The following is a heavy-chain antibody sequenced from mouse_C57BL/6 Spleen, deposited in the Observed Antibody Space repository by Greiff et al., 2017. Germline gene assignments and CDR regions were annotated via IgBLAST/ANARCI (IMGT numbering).Heavy chain of an antibody. D-gene: IGHD2-3*01. CDR1: GYSITSGYY. CDR2: ISYDGSN. V-gene: IGHV3-6*01. J-gene: IGHJ2*01. CDR3: ARDIDGYYPYFDY. Sequence: EVKLEESGPGLVKPSQSLSLTCSVTGYSITSGYYWNWIRQFPGNKLEWMGYISYDGSNNYNPSLKNRISITRDTSKNQFFLKLNSVTTEDTATYYCARDIDGYYPYFDYWGQGTTLTVSS.